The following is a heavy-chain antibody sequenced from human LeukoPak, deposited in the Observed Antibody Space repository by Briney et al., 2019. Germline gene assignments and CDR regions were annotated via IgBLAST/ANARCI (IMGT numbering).Heavy chain of an antibody. CDR1: GSTFSKYW. V-gene: IGHV3-7*01. D-gene: IGHD6-13*01. CDR2: IKIDGSVK. CDR3: ARIGYSSSSLDY. J-gene: IGHJ4*02. Sequence: GGSLRLSCAASGSTFSKYWMTWVRQAPGKGLEWVANIKIDGSVKYYADSVKGRFTISRDNAKNSVYLQMNSLRVEDTAVYYCARIGYSSSSLDYWGQGTLVTVSS.